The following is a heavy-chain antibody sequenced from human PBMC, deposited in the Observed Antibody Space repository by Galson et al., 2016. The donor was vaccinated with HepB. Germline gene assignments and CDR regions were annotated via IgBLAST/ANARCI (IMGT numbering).Heavy chain of an antibody. CDR1: GFTFCDYP. Sequence: SLRLSCAASGFTFCDYPMTWFRQAPGKGLEWVGFIRSKTYYGTAEYAASVEGRFTISRDDSKRIAYLQMDSPKPEDSAVYYCARGYTNTWYVAGFDYWGQGTLVTVSS. J-gene: IGHJ4*02. V-gene: IGHV3-49*03. D-gene: IGHD6-13*01. CDR3: ARGYTNTWYVAGFDY. CDR2: IRSKTYYGTA.